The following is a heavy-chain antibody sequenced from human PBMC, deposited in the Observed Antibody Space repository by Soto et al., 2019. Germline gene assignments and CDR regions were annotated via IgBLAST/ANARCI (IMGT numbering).Heavy chain of an antibody. Sequence: PSETLSLTCIVSGDSISRNGYFWTWIRQHPGKGLEWIGYIYYDGRSYYTPSLKSRVIISVDTSKNQFSLNLTAVTAADTAVYYCARGTMLRGSGYYYAMDVWGQGTTVTVSS. V-gene: IGHV4-31*03. CDR2: IYYDGRS. D-gene: IGHD3-10*01. J-gene: IGHJ6*02. CDR1: GDSISRNGYF. CDR3: ARGTMLRGSGYYYAMDV.